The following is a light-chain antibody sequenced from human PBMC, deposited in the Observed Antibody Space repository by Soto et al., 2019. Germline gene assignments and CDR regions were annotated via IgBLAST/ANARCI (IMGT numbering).Light chain of an antibody. CDR1: QGIKNW. CDR3: QQAASFPIT. CDR2: TGS. J-gene: IGKJ5*01. V-gene: IGKV1-12*01. Sequence: DIQMTQSPSYVSASVGDRVTITCRASQGIKNWLAWYQQKPGKAPNLLIYTGSSLQSGVPSRFSGSGSGTDFTLTINSLQPEDFATYYCQQAASFPITFGQGRLLEIK.